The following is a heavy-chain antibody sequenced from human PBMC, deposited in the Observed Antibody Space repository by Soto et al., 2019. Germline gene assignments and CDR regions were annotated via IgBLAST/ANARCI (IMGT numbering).Heavy chain of an antibody. CDR1: GFTFRNYW. J-gene: IGHJ4*02. Sequence: DEQLVESGGDLVQPGGSLRLSCAGSGFTFRNYWMGWVRQAPGKRLEWVANIKQDGSERSYADSVKGRFTISRENAKNSLYLQMNSLGADDTAVYYCVRENYFDYWGQGTLVTVSS. CDR3: VRENYFDY. CDR2: IKQDGSER. V-gene: IGHV3-7*01.